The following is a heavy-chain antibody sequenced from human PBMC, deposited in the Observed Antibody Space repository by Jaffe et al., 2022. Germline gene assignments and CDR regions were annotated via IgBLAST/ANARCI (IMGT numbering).Heavy chain of an antibody. CDR1: GGSISSYY. D-gene: IGHD2-15*01. CDR2: IYYSGST. V-gene: IGHV4-59*01. CDR3: ARGLGATPWYFDL. Sequence: QVQLQESGPGLVKPSETLSLTCTVSGGSISSYYWSWIRQPPGKGLEWIGYIYYSGSTNYNPSLKSRVTISVDTSKNQFSLKLSSVTAADTAVYYCARGLGATPWYFDLWGRGTLVTVSS. J-gene: IGHJ2*01.